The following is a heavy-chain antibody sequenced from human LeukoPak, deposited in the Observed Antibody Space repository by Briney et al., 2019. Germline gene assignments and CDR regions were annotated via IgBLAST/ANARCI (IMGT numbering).Heavy chain of an antibody. J-gene: IGHJ3*02. D-gene: IGHD1-14*01. CDR1: GFAVGSKY. CDR2: IYTGGST. V-gene: IGHV3-66*01. CDR3: ARNLGTLATGGVGLDI. Sequence: GGSLRLSCAASGFAVGSKYMSWVRQAPGKGLEWVSVIYTGGSTHYPDSVKGRFTISRDDSKNTVSLQMNSLRVEDTAMYYCARNLGTLATGGVGLDIWGQGTMVTVAS.